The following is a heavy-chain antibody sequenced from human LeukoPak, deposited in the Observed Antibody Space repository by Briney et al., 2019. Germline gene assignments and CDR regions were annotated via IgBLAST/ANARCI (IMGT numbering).Heavy chain of an antibody. Sequence: GGSLRLSCAASGFTFSNYAMSWVRQSPGKGLEWVSGINENGIYTYYADSVKGRFSISRDNAGNTLSLQMNSLRADDTAIYYCVRDFHCSGGSCLLFDYWGQGILVTVSS. D-gene: IGHD2-15*01. CDR1: GFTFSNYA. CDR2: INENGIYT. V-gene: IGHV3-23*01. J-gene: IGHJ4*02. CDR3: VRDFHCSGGSCLLFDY.